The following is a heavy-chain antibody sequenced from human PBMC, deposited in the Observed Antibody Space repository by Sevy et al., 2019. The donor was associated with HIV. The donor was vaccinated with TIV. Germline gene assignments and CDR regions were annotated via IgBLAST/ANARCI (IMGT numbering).Heavy chain of an antibody. CDR1: GFTFSSYN. J-gene: IGHJ4*02. CDR2: ISSSSSTI. Sequence: GGSLRLSCAASGFTFSSYNMNWVRQAPGKGLEWVSYISSSSSTIYYADSVKGRFTIYRDKAKNSLYLQMISLRAEDTAVYYCAGDALSWIQCFDCWGQGTLVTVSS. V-gene: IGHV3-48*01. D-gene: IGHD5-18*01. CDR3: AGDALSWIQCFDC.